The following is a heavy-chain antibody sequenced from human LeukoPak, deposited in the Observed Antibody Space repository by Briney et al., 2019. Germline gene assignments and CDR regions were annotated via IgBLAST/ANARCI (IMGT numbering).Heavy chain of an antibody. D-gene: IGHD3-9*01. Sequence: SETLSLTCTVSGGSISSYYWSWIRQPPGKGLEWIGYIYYSGSTNYNPYLKFPITISVATSKTQFSLNLSSVTAADTAVYYCARDDILTGYFVFDPWGQGTLVTVSS. V-gene: IGHV4-59*01. J-gene: IGHJ5*02. CDR3: ARDDILTGYFVFDP. CDR1: GGSISSYY. CDR2: IYYSGST.